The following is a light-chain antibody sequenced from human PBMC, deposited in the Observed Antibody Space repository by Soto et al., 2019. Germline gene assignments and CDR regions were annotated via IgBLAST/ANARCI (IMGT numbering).Light chain of an antibody. CDR3: QHFDDSLT. V-gene: IGKV3-20*01. J-gene: IGKJ4*01. CDR2: GAS. CDR1: QSVDSST. Sequence: EVVLTQSPGTLSLSPGERATLSCRASQSVDSSTLAWYQQKPGQAPRLLISGASKRATGTPDRFSGSGSGTXXTLTISRLEPEXFAVFYCQHFDDSLTFGGGTKVEIK.